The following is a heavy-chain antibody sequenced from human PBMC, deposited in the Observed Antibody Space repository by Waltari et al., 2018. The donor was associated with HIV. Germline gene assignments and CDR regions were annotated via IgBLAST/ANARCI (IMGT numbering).Heavy chain of an antibody. D-gene: IGHD2-2*01. V-gene: IGHV4-59*08. CDR1: GGSISSYY. CDR2: IYYSGST. CDR3: ARLGCSSTSCQRRGGMDV. J-gene: IGHJ6*02. Sequence: QVQLQESGPGLVKPSATLSLTCTVSGGSISSYYWSWISQPPGQGLEWIGYIYYSGSTNYNPSLESRLTISVDTSKNQFSLKLSSVTAADTAVYYCARLGCSSTSCQRRGGMDVWGQGTTVTVSS.